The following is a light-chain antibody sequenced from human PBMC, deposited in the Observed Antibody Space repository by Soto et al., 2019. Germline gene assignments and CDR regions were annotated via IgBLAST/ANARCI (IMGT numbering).Light chain of an antibody. J-gene: IGKJ1*01. CDR1: QNVRNS. CDR2: DAS. Sequence: DIQRTQSPPTMSGSIGDRVSLTCRASQNVRNSLAWYQQRPGKAPNLLIYDASTLPLGIPPRFSGSGSGTDFTLTINSLETEDFATYYCQQRYSTTPTVGQGTKWDIK. CDR3: QQRYSTTPT. V-gene: IGKV1-39*01.